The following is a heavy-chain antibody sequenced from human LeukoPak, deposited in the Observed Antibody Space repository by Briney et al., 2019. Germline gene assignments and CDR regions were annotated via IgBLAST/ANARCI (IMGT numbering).Heavy chain of an antibody. Sequence: PGGSLRLSCGAFGFTFSNYAMSWVRQAPGRGLEWVSAISGDADSTYYADSVKGRFTISRDNSKNTLYLQVNSLRADDTAVYYCAKREGGFDHWGQGALVTVSS. CDR3: AKREGGFDH. J-gene: IGHJ4*02. V-gene: IGHV3-23*01. D-gene: IGHD1-26*01. CDR1: GFTFSNYA. CDR2: ISGDADST.